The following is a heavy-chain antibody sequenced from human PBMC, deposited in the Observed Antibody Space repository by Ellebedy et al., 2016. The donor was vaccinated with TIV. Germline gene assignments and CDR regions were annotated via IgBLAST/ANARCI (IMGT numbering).Heavy chain of an antibody. J-gene: IGHJ4*02. CDR3: ATSDTAMVKLGDY. Sequence: ASVKVSCXVSGYTLTELSMHWVRQAPGKGLEWMGGFDPEDGETIYAQKFQGRVTMTEDTSTDTAYMELSSLRSEDTAVYYCATSDTAMVKLGDYWGQGTLVTVSS. CDR2: FDPEDGET. V-gene: IGHV1-24*01. D-gene: IGHD5-18*01. CDR1: GYTLTELS.